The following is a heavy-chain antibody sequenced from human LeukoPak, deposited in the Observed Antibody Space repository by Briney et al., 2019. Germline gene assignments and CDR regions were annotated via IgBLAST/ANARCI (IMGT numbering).Heavy chain of an antibody. J-gene: IGHJ4*02. CDR3: ARDKSYFWSGYYLPLDY. CDR2: INPNSGGT. CDR1: GYTFTGYY. D-gene: IGHD3-3*01. V-gene: IGHV1-2*02. Sequence: ASVKVSCKASGYTFTGYYMHWVRQAPGQGLEWMGWINPNSGGTNYAQKFQGRVTMTRDTSISTAYMELSRLRSDDTAVYYCARDKSYFWSGYYLPLDYWGQGTLVTVSS.